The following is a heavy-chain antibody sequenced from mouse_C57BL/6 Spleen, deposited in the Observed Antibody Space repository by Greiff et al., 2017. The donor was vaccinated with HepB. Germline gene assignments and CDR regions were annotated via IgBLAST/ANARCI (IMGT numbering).Heavy chain of an antibody. CDR3: ASSVVANGAMDC. Sequence: VQLQQSGAELVKPGASVKLSCTASGFNIKDYYMHWVKQRTEQGLEWIGRIDPEDGETKYAQKFQGKATITADTSSNTAYLQLSSLTSEDTAVYYLASSVVANGAMDCWGQGTSVTVSS. D-gene: IGHD1-1*01. V-gene: IGHV14-2*01. J-gene: IGHJ4*01. CDR2: IDPEDGET. CDR1: GFNIKDYY.